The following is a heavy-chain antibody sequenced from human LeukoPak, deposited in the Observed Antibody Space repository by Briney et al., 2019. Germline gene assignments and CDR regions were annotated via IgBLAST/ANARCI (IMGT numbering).Heavy chain of an antibody. V-gene: IGHV3-43D*03. CDR1: GFTFDDYA. CDR3: AKDEGDDSSGILGY. D-gene: IGHD3-22*01. CDR2: ISWDGGST. J-gene: IGHJ4*02. Sequence: GGSLRLSCAASGFTFDDYAMHWVRQAPGKGLEWVSLISWDGGSTYYADSVKGRFTVSRDNSKNSLYLQMNSLRAEDTALYYCAKDEGDDSSGILGYWGQGTLVTVSS.